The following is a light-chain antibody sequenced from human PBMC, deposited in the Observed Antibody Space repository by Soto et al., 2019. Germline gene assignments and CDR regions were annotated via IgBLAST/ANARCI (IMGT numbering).Light chain of an antibody. CDR3: LQYYSYPLT. CDR2: AAS. Sequence: AVQMTQSPPSLSASVGDRVTITCRASLDIKDELAWYQQKPGKAPNLLIYAASSLQSGDTSRFSGSGSGTEFTLTSSSLQPEDFATSYCLQYYSYPLTFGGGTKVETK. J-gene: IGKJ4*01. CDR1: LDIKDE. V-gene: IGKV1-6*01.